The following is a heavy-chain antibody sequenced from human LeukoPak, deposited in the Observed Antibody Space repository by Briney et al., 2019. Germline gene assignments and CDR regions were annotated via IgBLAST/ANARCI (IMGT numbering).Heavy chain of an antibody. J-gene: IGHJ6*02. D-gene: IGHD3-9*01. CDR3: ARVGDYDILTGDYYGMDV. CDR2: IYSGDTT. V-gene: IGHV3-53*01. CDR1: GFSVSSNY. Sequence: GESLRLSCAASGFSVSSNYMSWVRQAPGKGLEWVSVIYSGDTTYYADSVKGRFTISRDNSKNTVYLQMNSVRAGDTAVYYCARVGDYDILTGDYYGMDVWGQGTTVTVSS.